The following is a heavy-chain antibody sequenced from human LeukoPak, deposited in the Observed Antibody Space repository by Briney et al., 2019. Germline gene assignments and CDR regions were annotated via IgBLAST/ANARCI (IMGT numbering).Heavy chain of an antibody. J-gene: IGHJ5*02. D-gene: IGHD4-17*01. CDR3: AKSWGDYGNWFDP. Sequence: GGSLRLSCAASGFTFSSYWMHWVRQAPGKGLVWVSRINSDGSTTTYADSVKGRFTISRDNAKNTLYLQMNSLRAEDTAVYYCAKSWGDYGNWFDPWGQGTLVTVSS. V-gene: IGHV3-74*01. CDR1: GFTFSSYW. CDR2: INSDGSTT.